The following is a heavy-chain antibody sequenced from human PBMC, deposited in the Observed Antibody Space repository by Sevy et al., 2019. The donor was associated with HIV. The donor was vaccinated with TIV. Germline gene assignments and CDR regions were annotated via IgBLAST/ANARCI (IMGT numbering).Heavy chain of an antibody. CDR3: AREGYYYRSGTYRPPNYYGMDV. V-gene: IGHV1-18*01. CDR1: GYTFSSYG. CDR2: ISDYNGYT. J-gene: IGHJ6*02. D-gene: IGHD3-10*01. Sequence: ASVKVSCKASGYTFSSYGISWVRQAPGQGLEWMGWISDYNGYTNYAHKFQGRVTMSTETSTRTAYMELVSLSSDDTAVYFCAREGYYYRSGTYRPPNYYGMDVWGQGTAVTVSS.